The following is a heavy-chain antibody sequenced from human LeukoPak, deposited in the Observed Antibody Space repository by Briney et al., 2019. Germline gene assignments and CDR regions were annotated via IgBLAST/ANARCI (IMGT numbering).Heavy chain of an antibody. CDR2: ISGGCGST. D-gene: IGHD3-10*01. Sequence: PGAPLRPSCAAAGFTSSSYAMSLLRQPPGKRVELVSAISGGCGSTYYADSVKGRFTISSDNSKTTLYLRMSSLTADATALYSSAKVWFGDWYYYYYMDAWGKGTTVTVSS. CDR1: GFTSSSYA. V-gene: IGHV3-23*01. J-gene: IGHJ6*03. CDR3: AKVWFGDWYYYYYMDA.